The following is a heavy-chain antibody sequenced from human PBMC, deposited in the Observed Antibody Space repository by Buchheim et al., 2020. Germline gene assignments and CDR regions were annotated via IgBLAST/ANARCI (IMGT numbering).Heavy chain of an antibody. CDR2: ISGSGGST. V-gene: IGHV3-23*01. J-gene: IGHJ6*02. D-gene: IGHD4-11*01. CDR1: GFTFSSYA. CDR3: ANINDYSNRKKVYGMDV. Sequence: EVQLLESGGGLVQPGGSLRLSCAASGFTFSSYAMSWVRQAPGKGLEWVSAISGSGGSTYYADSVKGRFTISRDNSKNTLYLQMNSLRAEDTAVYYCANINDYSNRKKVYGMDVWGQGTT.